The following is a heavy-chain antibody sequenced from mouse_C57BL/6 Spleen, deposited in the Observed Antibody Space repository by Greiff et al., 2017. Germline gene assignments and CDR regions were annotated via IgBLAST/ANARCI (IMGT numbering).Heavy chain of an antibody. D-gene: IGHD1-1*01. CDR2: IHPNSGST. V-gene: IGHV1-64*01. Sequence: QVQLQQPGAELVKPGASVKLSCKASGYTFTSYWMHWVKQRPGQGLEWIGMIHPNSGSTNYNEKFKSKATLTVDKSSSTAYMQLSSLTSEDSAVYYCSSTTVVATEGYYARDYWGQGTSVTVSS. CDR1: GYTFTSYW. CDR3: SSTTVVATEGYYARDY. J-gene: IGHJ4*01.